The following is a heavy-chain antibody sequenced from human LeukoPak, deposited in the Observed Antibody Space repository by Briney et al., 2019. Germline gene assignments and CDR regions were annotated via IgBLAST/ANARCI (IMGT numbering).Heavy chain of an antibody. V-gene: IGHV1-69*06. Sequence: SVKVSCKASGGTFSSYAISWVRQAPGQGLEWMGGIIPIFGTANYAQKFQGRVTITADKSTSTAYMELSSLRSEGTAVYYCARMWSYYYGSGSPNWFDPWGQGTLVTVSS. CDR3: ARMWSYYYGSGSPNWFDP. CDR2: IIPIFGTA. CDR1: GGTFSSYA. D-gene: IGHD3-10*01. J-gene: IGHJ5*02.